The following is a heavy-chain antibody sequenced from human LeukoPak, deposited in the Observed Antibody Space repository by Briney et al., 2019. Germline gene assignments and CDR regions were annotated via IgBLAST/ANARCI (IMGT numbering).Heavy chain of an antibody. CDR2: ISSSSSYI. CDR1: GFPFSSYS. J-gene: IGHJ4*02. D-gene: IGHD6-19*01. Sequence: GGSLRLSCAASGFPFSSYSMNWVRQAPGKGLEWVSSISSSSSYIYYADSVKGRFTISRDNAKNSLYLQMNSLRAEDTAVYYCARDYDSSGWYRGFDYWGQGTLVTVSS. CDR3: ARDYDSSGWYRGFDY. V-gene: IGHV3-21*01.